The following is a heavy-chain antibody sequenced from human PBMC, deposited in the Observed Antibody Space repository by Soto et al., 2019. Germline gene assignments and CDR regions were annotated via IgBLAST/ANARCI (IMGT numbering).Heavy chain of an antibody. J-gene: IGHJ4*02. CDR3: THSPWGAAPDY. D-gene: IGHD3-16*01. CDR2: IYWNDDK. Sequence: SGPTLVNPTQTLTLTCSFSGFSLSARGVGVGWIRQPPGKALEWLALIYWNDDKRYSPSLKSRLTVTGGTSKNQVVLTMTDMDPVDTATYYCTHSPWGAAPDYWGQGAPVTVSS. V-gene: IGHV2-5*01. CDR1: GFSLSARGVG.